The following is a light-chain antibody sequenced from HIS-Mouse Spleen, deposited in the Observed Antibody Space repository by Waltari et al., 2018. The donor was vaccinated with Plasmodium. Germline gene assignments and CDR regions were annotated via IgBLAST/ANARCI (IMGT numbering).Light chain of an antibody. CDR3: AAWDDSLSGPV. J-gene: IGLJ3*02. CDR1: SSNIGSNY. CDR2: RNN. V-gene: IGLV1-47*01. Sequence: ELTQPPSASGTPGQRVTISCSGSSSNIGSNYVYWYQQLPGTAPKLLIYRNNQRPSGVPDRFSGSKSGTSASLAISGLRSEDEADYYCAAWDDSLSGPVFGGGTKLTVL.